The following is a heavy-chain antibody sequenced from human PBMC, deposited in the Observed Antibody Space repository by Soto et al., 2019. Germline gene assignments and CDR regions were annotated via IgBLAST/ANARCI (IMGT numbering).Heavy chain of an antibody. CDR3: ARGVGSSGWESFDY. D-gene: IGHD6-19*01. J-gene: IGHJ4*02. Sequence: ASVKVSCKASGYTFTSDYMHWVRQAPGQGPEWMGIINPSGGNTSNAQKFQGRVTMTRDTSTSTVYMDLSSLRSEDTAVYYCARGVGSSGWESFDYWGQGTRVTVSS. CDR2: INPSGGNT. CDR1: GYTFTSDY. V-gene: IGHV1-46*01.